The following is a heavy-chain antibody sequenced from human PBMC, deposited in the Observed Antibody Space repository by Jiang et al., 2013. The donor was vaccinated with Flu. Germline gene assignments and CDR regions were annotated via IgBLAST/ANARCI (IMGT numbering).Heavy chain of an antibody. CDR3: ARAISYVVPAGKLFGP. CDR2: YYSGST. D-gene: IGHD2-2*01. J-gene: IGHJ5*02. Sequence: YYSGSTYYNPSLKSRVTISVDTSKNQFSLKLSSVTAADTAVYYCARAISYVVPAGKLFGPWGQGTLVTVSS. V-gene: IGHV4-31*02.